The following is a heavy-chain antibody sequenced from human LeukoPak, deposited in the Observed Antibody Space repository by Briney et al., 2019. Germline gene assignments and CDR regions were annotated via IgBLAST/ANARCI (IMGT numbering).Heavy chain of an antibody. Sequence: SETLSLTCTVSGGSISSYYWSWIRQPPGKGLEWIGYIYYSGSTNYNPSLKSRVTISVDTSKNQFSLKLSSVTAADTAVYYCARAFDFGSPDFDYWGQGTLVTVSS. CDR3: ARAFDFGSPDFDY. D-gene: IGHD3-9*01. CDR1: GGSISSYY. J-gene: IGHJ4*02. V-gene: IGHV4-59*01. CDR2: IYYSGST.